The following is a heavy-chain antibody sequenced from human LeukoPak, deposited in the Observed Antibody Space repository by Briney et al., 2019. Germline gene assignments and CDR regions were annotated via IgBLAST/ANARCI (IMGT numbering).Heavy chain of an antibody. CDR2: INPSGGST. D-gene: IGHD2-2*01. CDR3: ARQPYCSSTSCSGFDL. J-gene: IGHJ2*01. CDR1: GYTFTSYY. Sequence: ASVKVSCKAPGYTFTSYYMHWVRQAPGLGLEWMGIINPSGGSTSYAQKFQGRVTMTRDTSTSTVYMELSRLRSDDTAVYYCARQPYCSSTSCSGFDLWGRGTLVTVSS. V-gene: IGHV1-46*01.